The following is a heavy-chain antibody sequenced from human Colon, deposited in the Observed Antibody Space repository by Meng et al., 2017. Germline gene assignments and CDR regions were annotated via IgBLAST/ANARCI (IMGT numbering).Heavy chain of an antibody. D-gene: IGHD4-17*01. CDR1: GYSFTNYW. Sequence: GGSLRLSCKGSGYSFTNYWIGWVRQMPGKGLEWMGVIYPFDSDAIYSPSFQGQVTISADSSINTAYLQWSSLKASDTAMYYCARWGGGSVTTSGDYWGQGTLVTVSS. CDR3: ARWGGGSVTTSGDY. CDR2: IYPFDSDA. V-gene: IGHV5-51*01. J-gene: IGHJ4*02.